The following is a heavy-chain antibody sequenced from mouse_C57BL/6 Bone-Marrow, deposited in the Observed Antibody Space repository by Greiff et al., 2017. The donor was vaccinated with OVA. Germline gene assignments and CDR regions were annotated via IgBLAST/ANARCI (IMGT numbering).Heavy chain of an antibody. CDR2: ISYSGST. D-gene: IGHD1-1*01. CDR1: GYSITSGYD. J-gene: IGHJ1*03. V-gene: IGHV3-1*01. Sequence: EVQLQQSGPGMVKPSQSLSLTCTVTGYSITSGYDWHWIRHFPGNKLEWMGYISYSGSTNYNPSLKSRISITHDTSKNHFFLKLNSVTTEDTATYYCASRYYGSSYGGYFDVWGTGTTVTVSS. CDR3: ASRYYGSSYGGYFDV.